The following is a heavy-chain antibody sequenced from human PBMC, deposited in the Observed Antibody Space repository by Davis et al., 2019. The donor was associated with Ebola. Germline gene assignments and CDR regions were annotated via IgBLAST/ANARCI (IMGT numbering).Heavy chain of an antibody. D-gene: IGHD5-18*01. CDR1: GGSFSGYY. J-gene: IGHJ4*02. Sequence: PSETLSLTCAVYGGSFSGYYWSWIRQPPGKGLEWIGEINHSGSTNYNPSLKSRVTISVDTSKNQFSLKLSSVTAADTAVYYCARDPLWIQLWIPGYYFDYWGQGTLVTVSS. V-gene: IGHV4-34*01. CDR2: INHSGST. CDR3: ARDPLWIQLWIPGYYFDY.